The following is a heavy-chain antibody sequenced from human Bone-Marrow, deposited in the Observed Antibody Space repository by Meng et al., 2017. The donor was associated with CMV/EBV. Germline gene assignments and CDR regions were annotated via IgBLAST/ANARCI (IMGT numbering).Heavy chain of an antibody. D-gene: IGHD6-19*01. Sequence: GEYLKISCAASGFTFSSYAMHWVRQAPGKGLEWVAVISYDGSNKYYADAVKGRFTISRDNSKNTLYLQMNSLRAEDTAVYYCARPMRTYGQWLPTSPWGQGTLVTVSS. CDR1: GFTFSSYA. CDR2: ISYDGSNK. CDR3: ARPMRTYGQWLPTSP. J-gene: IGHJ5*02. V-gene: IGHV3-30*04.